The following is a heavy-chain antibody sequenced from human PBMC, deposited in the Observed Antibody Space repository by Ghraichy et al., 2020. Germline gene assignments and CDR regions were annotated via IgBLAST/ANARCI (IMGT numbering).Heavy chain of an antibody. CDR3: ARDSNTIVRYFDL. V-gene: IGHV4-59*01. CDR1: GGSISGYY. CDR2: IFSSGST. J-gene: IGHJ2*01. Sequence: SETLSLTCTVSGGSISGYYWTWIRQPPGKGLEWVGCIFSSGSTNYNTSLKSRVTILLDTSKNQFSLKLTSVTAADTAVYYCARDSNTIVRYFDLWGRGTLVTVSS. D-gene: IGHD1-26*01.